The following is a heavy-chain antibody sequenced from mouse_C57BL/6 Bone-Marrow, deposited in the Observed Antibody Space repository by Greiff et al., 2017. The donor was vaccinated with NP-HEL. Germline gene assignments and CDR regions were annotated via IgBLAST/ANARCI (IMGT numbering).Heavy chain of an antibody. CDR2: FHPYNDDT. Sequence: VQLQQSGAELVKPGASVKMSCKASGYTFTTYPIAWVKQNPGKSLEWIGNFHPYNDDTEYNEKFKNKATLTVEKSSSTVYLELSRLTSDDSAVYYGARGGNYWYYFDYWGQGTTLTVSS. J-gene: IGHJ2*01. CDR3: ARGGNYWYYFDY. D-gene: IGHD2-1*01. V-gene: IGHV1-47*01. CDR1: GYTFTTYP.